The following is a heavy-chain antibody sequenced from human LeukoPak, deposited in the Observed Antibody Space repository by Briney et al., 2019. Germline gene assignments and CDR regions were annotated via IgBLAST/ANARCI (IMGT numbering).Heavy chain of an antibody. Sequence: SETLSLTCTVSGGSISGYYWSWIRQPPGMPLEWIGYMYYSGNTNYNPSLKSLVTISVDTSKSQFSLKLRFVTAADTAVYYCARAGYDFWSGYRGPDYFDLWGQGTLVTVSS. V-gene: IGHV4-59*01. CDR1: GGSISGYY. CDR3: ARAGYDFWSGYRGPDYFDL. D-gene: IGHD3-3*01. CDR2: MYYSGNT. J-gene: IGHJ4*02.